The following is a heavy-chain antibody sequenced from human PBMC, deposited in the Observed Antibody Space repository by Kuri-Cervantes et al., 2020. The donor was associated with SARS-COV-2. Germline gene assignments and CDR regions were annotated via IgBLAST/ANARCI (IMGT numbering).Heavy chain of an antibody. Sequence: SETLSLTCAVYGGSFSGYYWTWIRQPPGKGLEWIGYIYYSGGTYYNPSLKSRVTISVDMSKNQFSLKLSSVTAADTAVYYCARGAFGYYGMDVWGQGTTVTVSS. CDR3: ARGAFGYYGMDV. CDR1: GGSFSGYY. D-gene: IGHD3-10*01. CDR2: IYYSGGT. V-gene: IGHV4-30-4*08. J-gene: IGHJ6*02.